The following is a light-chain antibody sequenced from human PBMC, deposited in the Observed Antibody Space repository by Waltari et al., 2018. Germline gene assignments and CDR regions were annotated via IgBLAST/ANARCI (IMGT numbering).Light chain of an antibody. CDR1: SSTVGGNP. Sequence: QSVLTQPPSASGAPGQRVTISCSASSSTVGGNPVSWYQQLPGTAPKLLIRNNNRRPSGVPNRCSGSKSGTSASLAISGLQSEDEAYYYCASWDDTLNGPVFGGGTKLTVL. CDR3: ASWDDTLNGPV. V-gene: IGLV1-44*01. J-gene: IGLJ3*02. CDR2: NNN.